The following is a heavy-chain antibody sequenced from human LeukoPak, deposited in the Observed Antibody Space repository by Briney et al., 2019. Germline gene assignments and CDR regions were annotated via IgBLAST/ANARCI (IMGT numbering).Heavy chain of an antibody. CDR2: ISSSGSTV. Sequence: TGGSLRLSCAASGFIFDDYFMSWIRQPPGKGLEWVSDISSSGSTVDYADSVKGRFTVSRDNTKNSLSLQMNSLRAEDTAVYYCARGSGYNYGFPDYWGQGTLVTVSS. D-gene: IGHD5-18*01. J-gene: IGHJ4*02. CDR1: GFIFDDYF. CDR3: ARGSGYNYGFPDY. V-gene: IGHV3-11*01.